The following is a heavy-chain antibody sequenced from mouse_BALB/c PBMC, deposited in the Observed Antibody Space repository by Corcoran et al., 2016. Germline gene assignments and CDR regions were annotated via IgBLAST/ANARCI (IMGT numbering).Heavy chain of an antibody. CDR1: GYTFTNYG. Sequence: QIQLVQSGPELKNPGETVKISCRASGYTFTNYGMNWVKQVPGKGLKWMGCINTYTGEPTYADDFKGRFAFSLATSASTAYLQINNLKNEDTATYFCARSDGSSWFAYWGQGTLVNVSA. V-gene: IGHV9-3-1*01. CDR2: INTYTGEP. CDR3: ARSDGSSWFAY. D-gene: IGHD1-1*01. J-gene: IGHJ3*01.